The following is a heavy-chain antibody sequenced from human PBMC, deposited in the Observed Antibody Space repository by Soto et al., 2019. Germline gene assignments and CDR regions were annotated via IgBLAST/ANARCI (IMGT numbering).Heavy chain of an antibody. J-gene: IGHJ5*02. V-gene: IGHV3-48*01. CDR1: GFTFGNYG. CDR2: ISSSTSTI. CDR3: ARDIVLVPAAMVHWFDP. Sequence: GGSLRLSCAASGFTFGNYGMNWVRQAPGKGLEWVSYISSSTSTIYYADSVKGRFTISRDNAKNSLYLQMNSLSAEDTAVYYCARDIVLVPAAMVHWFDPWGQGTLVTVSS. D-gene: IGHD2-2*01.